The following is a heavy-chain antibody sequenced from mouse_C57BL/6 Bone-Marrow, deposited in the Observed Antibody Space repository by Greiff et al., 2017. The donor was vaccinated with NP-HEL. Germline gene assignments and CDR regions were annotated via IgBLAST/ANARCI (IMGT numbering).Heavy chain of an antibody. CDR2: IDPSDSYT. V-gene: IGHV1-69*01. CDR1: GYTFTSYW. J-gene: IGHJ3*01. Sequence: QVQLQQSGAELVIPGASVKLSCKASGYTFTSYWMHWVKQRPGQGLEWIGEIDPSDSYTNYNQKFKGKSTLTVDKSSSTAYMQLSSLTSEDSAVYYCASLGFAYWGQGTLVTVSA. CDR3: ASLGFAY.